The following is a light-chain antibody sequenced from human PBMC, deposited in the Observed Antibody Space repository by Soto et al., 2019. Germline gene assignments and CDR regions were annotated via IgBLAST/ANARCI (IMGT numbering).Light chain of an antibody. CDR1: SSDVGGSDY. CDR2: DVS. CDR3: SSHTNTNSYV. V-gene: IGLV2-14*03. J-gene: IGLJ1*01. Sequence: QSVLTQPASVSGSPGQSITISCTGTSSDVGGSDYVSWYQHHPDKAPKLVISDVSNRPSGVSYRFSGSKSGNTASLTISGLQAEDEAIYYCSSHTNTNSYVFGTGTKVTVL.